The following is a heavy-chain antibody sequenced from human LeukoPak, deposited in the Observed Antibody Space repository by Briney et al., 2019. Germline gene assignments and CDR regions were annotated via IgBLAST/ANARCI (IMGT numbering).Heavy chain of an antibody. V-gene: IGHV1-2*02. CDR3: ARVHMGDYGMDV. CDR1: GYTFTAYH. J-gene: IGHJ6*02. Sequence: ASVKVSCKASGYTFTAYHIHWVGQAPGQGLEWMGYISDRGTPKSAQKFQDRVTVTRDTSITTAYMELNRLKSDDSAVYYCARVHMGDYGMDVWGQGTTVTVSS. CDR2: ISDRGTP.